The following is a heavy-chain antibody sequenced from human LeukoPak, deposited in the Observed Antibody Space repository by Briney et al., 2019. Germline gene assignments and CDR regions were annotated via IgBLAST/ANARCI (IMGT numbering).Heavy chain of an antibody. CDR2: IYSGGST. CDR1: GFTVSSNY. Sequence: PGGSLRLSCAASGFTVSSNYMSWVRQAPGKGLEWVSVIYSGGSTYYADSVKGRFTISRDNSKNTLYLQMNSLRVEDTAVYYCARGGSHYYYYGMDVWGQGTTVTVSS. V-gene: IGHV3-53*01. D-gene: IGHD2-15*01. J-gene: IGHJ6*02. CDR3: ARGGSHYYYYGMDV.